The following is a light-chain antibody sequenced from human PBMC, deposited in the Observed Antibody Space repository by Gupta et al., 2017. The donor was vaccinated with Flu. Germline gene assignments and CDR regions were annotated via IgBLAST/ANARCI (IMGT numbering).Light chain of an antibody. CDR1: SSDVVAYDY. J-gene: IGLJ3*02. V-gene: IGLV2-14*01. CDR2: EVN. CDR3: SSYTTRATRV. Sequence: QSALTQPASVSGSPGQALPISCTVASSDVVAYDYVSWYQQHPGQAPKLIIFEVNSRPSGVSARFSGSKSGNTASLTISGLQAEDEADYYCSSYTTRATRVFGGGTKVTVL.